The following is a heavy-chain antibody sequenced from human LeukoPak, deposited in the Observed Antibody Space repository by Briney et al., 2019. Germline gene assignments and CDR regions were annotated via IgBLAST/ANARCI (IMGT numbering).Heavy chain of an antibody. V-gene: IGHV3-23*01. D-gene: IGHD6-13*01. CDR2: ISGSGDST. J-gene: IGHJ4*02. CDR3: AEDGLGAAAGRFDY. CDR1: GFTFNSYA. Sequence: GGSLRLSCAASGFTFNSYAMSWVRQAPGQGLEWVSAISGSGDSTYYADSVKRRFTISRDNSKNKLYVQMNSLRAEDTAIYYCAEDGLGAAAGRFDYWGQGTLVTVSS.